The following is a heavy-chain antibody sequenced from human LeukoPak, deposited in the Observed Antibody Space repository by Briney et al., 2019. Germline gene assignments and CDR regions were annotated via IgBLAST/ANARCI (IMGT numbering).Heavy chain of an antibody. CDR3: ARDRSSSWPYGMDE. Sequence: PGGSLRLYCLVFGFKFEDHGIHWVRQAPGKGLEWVSGISWNGGFIGYADSVKGRFTVSRDNAKNSVYLQMTRLRVEDTAFYYCARDRSSSWPYGMDEWGPGTTVTVSS. CDR1: GFKFEDHG. J-gene: IGHJ6*02. V-gene: IGHV3-9*01. CDR2: ISWNGGFI. D-gene: IGHD6-19*01.